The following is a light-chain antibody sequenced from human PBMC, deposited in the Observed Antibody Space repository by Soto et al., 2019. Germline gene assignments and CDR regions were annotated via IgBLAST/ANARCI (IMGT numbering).Light chain of an antibody. V-gene: IGKV3-20*01. Sequence: EIGLTQSPGTMSLSPGERATLSCRASQSVSSSYLAWFQQKPGQAPRRLIYSASSRATDIPDRFSGSRSGTDFTLTITRLEPVSCAVYYGQHVGTSPGKFGQGTKVEIK. CDR3: QHVGTSPGK. J-gene: IGKJ1*01. CDR2: SAS. CDR1: QSVSSSY.